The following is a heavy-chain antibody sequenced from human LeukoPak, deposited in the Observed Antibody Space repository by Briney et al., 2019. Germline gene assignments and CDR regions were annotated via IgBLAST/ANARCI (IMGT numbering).Heavy chain of an antibody. CDR1: GFSFSDFA. V-gene: IGHV3-23*01. CDR3: ADPDSSGFHFSMRFDF. CDR2: MSGRGDST. D-gene: IGHD3-22*01. Sequence: GGSLRLSCKASGFSFSDFAMTWVRQAPGKGLEWVSTMSGRGDSTYYADSVKGRFTASRDNSDNTLYLHMNSLRAEDTAVYLCADPDSSGFHFSMRFDFWGQGTLVTVSS. J-gene: IGHJ4*02.